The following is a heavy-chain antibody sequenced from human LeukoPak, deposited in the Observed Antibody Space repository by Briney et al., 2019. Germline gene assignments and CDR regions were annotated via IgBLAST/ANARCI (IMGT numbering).Heavy chain of an antibody. CDR1: GYTFTSYD. CDR3: ARGQRGVHRYYFDY. J-gene: IGHJ4*02. Sequence: ASVKVSCKASGYTFTSYDINWVRQATGQGLEWMGWMNPNSGNTGYAQKFQGRVTVTRNTSISTAYMELSSLRSEDTAVYYCARGQRGVHRYYFDYWGQGTLVTVSS. V-gene: IGHV1-8*01. D-gene: IGHD3-10*01. CDR2: MNPNSGNT.